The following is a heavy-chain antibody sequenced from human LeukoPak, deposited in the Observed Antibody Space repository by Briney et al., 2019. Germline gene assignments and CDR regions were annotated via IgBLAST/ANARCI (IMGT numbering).Heavy chain of an antibody. V-gene: IGHV4-61*02. CDR1: GGSISSGSYY. CDR3: ARSPAVAVAGTNWFDP. CDR2: IYTSGST. J-gene: IGHJ5*02. Sequence: SQTLSLTCTVSGGSISSGSYYWSWIRQPAGKGLEWIGRIYTSGSTNYNPSLKSRATISVDTSKNQFSLKLSSVTAADTAVYYCARSPAVAVAGTNWFDPWGQGTLVTVSS. D-gene: IGHD6-19*01.